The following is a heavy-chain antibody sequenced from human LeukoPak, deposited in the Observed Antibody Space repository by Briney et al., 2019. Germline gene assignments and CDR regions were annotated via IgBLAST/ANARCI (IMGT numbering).Heavy chain of an antibody. J-gene: IGHJ4*02. CDR3: AKDFRYCGGGCVRGSPDY. CDR1: GFTFSSYA. D-gene: IGHD2-21*02. CDR2: ISSRGGNT. V-gene: IGHV3-23*01. Sequence: GGSLRLSCAASGFTFSSYAMSWVRQPPGKGLEWVSAISSRGGNTYYADSVQGRFTISRDNAKNTLYLQMNSLRAEDTAVSYCAKDFRYCGGGCVRGSPDYWGQGTLVTVPS.